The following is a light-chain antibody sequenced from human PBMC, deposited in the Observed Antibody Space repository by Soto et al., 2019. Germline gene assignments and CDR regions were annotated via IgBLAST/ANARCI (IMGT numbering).Light chain of an antibody. V-gene: IGLV2-14*01. CDR3: SSYTSSTTLVV. CDR2: DVT. CDR1: SSDVGAYNY. J-gene: IGLJ2*01. Sequence: QSALTQPASVSGSPGQSITISCTGTSSDVGAYNYVSWYQQHPGKAPKLLIYDVTNRPSGVSSRFSGSKSGNTASLTISGLQAEDEADYYFSSYTSSTTLVVFGGGTQLT.